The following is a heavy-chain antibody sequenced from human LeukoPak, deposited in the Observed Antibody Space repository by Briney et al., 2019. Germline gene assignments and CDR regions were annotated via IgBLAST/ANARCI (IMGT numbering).Heavy chain of an antibody. CDR3: ATRGTYYYDNSGYWGFDY. CDR1: GFTFSSYA. Sequence: GGSLRLSCAASGFTFSSYAMSWVRQAPGKGLEWVSAISGSGGGTYYADSVKGRFTISRDNSKNTLYLQMNSLRAEDTAVYYCATRGTYYYDNSGYWGFDYWGQGTLVTVSS. CDR2: ISGSGGGT. D-gene: IGHD3-22*01. J-gene: IGHJ4*02. V-gene: IGHV3-23*01.